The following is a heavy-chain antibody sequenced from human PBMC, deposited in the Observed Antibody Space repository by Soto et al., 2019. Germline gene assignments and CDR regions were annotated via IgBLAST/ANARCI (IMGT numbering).Heavy chain of an antibody. CDR1: GGSISGGDYY. D-gene: IGHD3-22*01. V-gene: IGHV4-30-4*01. CDR3: ARGMGMIRRQDS. CDR2: IYYTGTT. J-gene: IGHJ4*02. Sequence: QVQLQESGPGLVKPSETLSLTCTVSGGSISGGDYYWTWIRQSPGKGLEWIGNIYYTGTTYYNPSLKSRVTIAVDTSNHQFSLSLNSVTATDTAVYYCARGMGMIRRQDSWGQWTLVIVST.